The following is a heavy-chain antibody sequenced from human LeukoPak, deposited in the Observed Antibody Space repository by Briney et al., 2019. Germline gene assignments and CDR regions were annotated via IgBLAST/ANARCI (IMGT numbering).Heavy chain of an antibody. CDR1: GFTFSNYW. J-gene: IGHJ4*02. CDR3: VRDRSSRDGYNHPLGH. D-gene: IGHD5-24*01. CDR2: IKEDGNEK. V-gene: IGHV3-7*01. Sequence: GGSLRLSCAASGFTFSNYWMTWVRQPPGKGLEWVATIKEDGNEKYYVDFVKGRFTISRDNANNSVYLQMNSLRAEDTAVYYCVRDRSSRDGYNHPLGHWGQGTLVTVSS.